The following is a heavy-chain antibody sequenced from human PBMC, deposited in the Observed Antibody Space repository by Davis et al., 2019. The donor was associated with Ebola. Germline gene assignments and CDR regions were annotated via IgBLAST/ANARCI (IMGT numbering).Heavy chain of an antibody. D-gene: IGHD4-17*01. CDR1: GFTFSDYY. V-gene: IGHV3-11*01. Sequence: GESLKISCAASGFTFSDYYMSWIRQAPGKGLEWVSFISGSATTVSYADSVRGRFTISRDNAKNSLYLQMHSLRADDTAVYSCARVRPGTADYGDYFDYWGQGTLVTVSS. J-gene: IGHJ4*02. CDR3: ARVRPGTADYGDYFDY. CDR2: ISGSATTV.